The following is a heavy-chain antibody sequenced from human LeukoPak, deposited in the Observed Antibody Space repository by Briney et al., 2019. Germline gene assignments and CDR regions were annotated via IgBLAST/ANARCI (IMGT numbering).Heavy chain of an antibody. D-gene: IGHD1-26*01. Sequence: GGSLRLSCAASGFRFNTYWMSWVRQAPGKGLVWVSRINSNGSSTNYADSVKGRFTISRDNAKNTLYLQMSSLRAEDTAVYYCARARIVGAIGYWGQGTLVTVSS. V-gene: IGHV3-74*01. CDR3: ARARIVGAIGY. CDR2: INSNGSST. J-gene: IGHJ4*02. CDR1: GFRFNTYW.